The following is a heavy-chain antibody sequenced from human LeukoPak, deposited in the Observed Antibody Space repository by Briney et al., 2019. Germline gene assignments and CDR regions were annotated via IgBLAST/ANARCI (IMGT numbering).Heavy chain of an antibody. CDR1: GYSFTSNW. J-gene: IGHJ4*02. V-gene: IGHV5-51*01. CDR3: ARQADYNVLTGYHKGHLGY. Sequence: GESLKISCKGSGYSFTSNWIGWVRQMPGKGLEWMGIIYPGDSDTRYSPSFQGQVTISADKSITTAYLQRSSLQASDTAMYYCARQADYNVLTGYHKGHLGYWGQGTLVTVSS. D-gene: IGHD3-9*01. CDR2: IYPGDSDT.